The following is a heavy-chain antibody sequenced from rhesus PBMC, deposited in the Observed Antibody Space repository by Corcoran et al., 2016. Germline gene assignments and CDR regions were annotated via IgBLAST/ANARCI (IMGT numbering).Heavy chain of an antibody. Sequence: QVQLQESGPGLVKPSETLSLTCAVSGGSFSVYCWSWIRQPPGKGMEWIGEINGNSGSTNYNHSLKGRDTISTDASENRLSLKLSSVTAADTAVYYCARSSDWSQSGDYWGQGVLVTVSS. CDR3: ARSSDWSQSGDY. D-gene: IGHD3-3*01. CDR1: GGSFSVYC. CDR2: INGNSGST. J-gene: IGHJ4*01. V-gene: IGHV4-80*01.